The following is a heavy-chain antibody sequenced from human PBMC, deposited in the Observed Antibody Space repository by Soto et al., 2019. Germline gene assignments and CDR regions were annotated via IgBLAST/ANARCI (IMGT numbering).Heavy chain of an antibody. V-gene: IGHV5-51*01. CDR1: GYSFTSYW. D-gene: IGHD3-3*01. CDR3: SSASVNSDFCSGYNRYYYYGSDV. Sequence: HGESLKISCKGSGYSFTSYWIGWVRQMPGKGLEWMGIIYPGDSDTRYSPSLQGQVTISAATSISTAYLQWSSLKASDTAMYYCSSASVNSDFCSGYNRYYYYGSDVWGQETTVTGSS. CDR2: IYPGDSDT. J-gene: IGHJ6*02.